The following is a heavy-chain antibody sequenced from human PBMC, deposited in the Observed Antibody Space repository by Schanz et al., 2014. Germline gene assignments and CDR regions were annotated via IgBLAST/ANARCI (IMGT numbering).Heavy chain of an antibody. V-gene: IGHV3-33*01. CDR1: GFTFSSYG. CDR3: ARDGDFDY. J-gene: IGHJ4*02. CDR2: IWYDGSNK. Sequence: QVQLVESGGGGVQPGRSLRLSCAASGFTFSSYGMHWVRQAPGKGLEWVAIIWYDGSNKYYADSVKGRFTISRDNSKNTLFLQMSSLRAEDTAVYYCARDGDFDYWGQGTLVTVS.